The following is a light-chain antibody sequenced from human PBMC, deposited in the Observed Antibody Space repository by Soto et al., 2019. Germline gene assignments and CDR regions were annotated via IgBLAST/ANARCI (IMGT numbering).Light chain of an antibody. CDR3: QQFYTYSWT. J-gene: IGKJ1*01. Sequence: DIQMTQSHSTLSASVGDRVTITCRASQSTGSWLAWYQQKVGKAPKLLIFDASSLETRVPSRFSGSGSGTEFTLTISSLQPDDSATYYCQQFYTYSWTFGQGTKVDI. CDR1: QSTGSW. CDR2: DAS. V-gene: IGKV1-5*01.